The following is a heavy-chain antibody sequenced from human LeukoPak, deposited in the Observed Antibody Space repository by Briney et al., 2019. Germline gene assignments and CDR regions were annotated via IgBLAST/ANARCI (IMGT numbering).Heavy chain of an antibody. CDR1: GGSISSYY. CDR2: IYYSGST. D-gene: IGHD6-6*01. V-gene: IGHV4-59*01. J-gene: IGHJ4*02. Sequence: SETLSLTCTVSGGSISSYYWSWIRQPPGKGLEGIGYIYYSGSTNYNPSLKSRVTISVDTSKNQCSLKLSSVTAADTAVYYCARDGPPGQLVPYYWGQGTLVTVSS. CDR3: ARDGPPGQLVPYY.